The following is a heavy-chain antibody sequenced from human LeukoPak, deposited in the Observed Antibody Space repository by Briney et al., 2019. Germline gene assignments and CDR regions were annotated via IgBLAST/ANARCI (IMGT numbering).Heavy chain of an antibody. D-gene: IGHD5-12*01. J-gene: IGHJ4*02. CDR1: GYTLTELS. CDR3: TGGGGYDSHFDY. V-gene: IGHV1-24*01. Sequence: ASVKVSCKASGYTLTELSMHWVRQAPGKGLEWMGGFDPEDGETIYAQKFQGRVTMTEDTSTDTAYMELSSLRSEDTAVYYCTGGGGYDSHFDYWGQGTLVTVSS. CDR2: FDPEDGET.